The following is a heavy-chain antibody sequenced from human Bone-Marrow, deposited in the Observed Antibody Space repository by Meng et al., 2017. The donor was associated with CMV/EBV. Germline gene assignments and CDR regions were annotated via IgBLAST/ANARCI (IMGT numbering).Heavy chain of an antibody. D-gene: IGHD6-6*01. CDR1: GVSVNSGSYY. V-gene: IGHV4-61*01. CDR3: AKRGAARVMSRKDYFDY. CDR2: IFYSGST. J-gene: IGHJ4*02. Sequence: SETLSLTCSVSGVSVNSGSYYWNWIRQPPGRGLEWIGYIFYSGSTNYNPSLKGRVTISVDTSKNQFSLKLRSVTAADTAVYYCAKRGAARVMSRKDYFDYWGQGTLVTVSS.